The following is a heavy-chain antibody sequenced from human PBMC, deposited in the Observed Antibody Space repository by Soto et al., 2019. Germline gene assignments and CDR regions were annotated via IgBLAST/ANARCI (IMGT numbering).Heavy chain of an antibody. D-gene: IGHD4-17*01. Sequence: QPGGSLRLSCSASGFMFSDYAMYWVRQAPGKGLECLSGIKFNGDIIQSADSVKDRFTISRDNSKSTLYLHMSSLRPDDTAVYYCVKRASYGARVKYFDSWGQGTQVTVSS. J-gene: IGHJ4*02. V-gene: IGHV3-64D*06. CDR3: VKRASYGARVKYFDS. CDR2: IKFNGDII. CDR1: GFMFSDYA.